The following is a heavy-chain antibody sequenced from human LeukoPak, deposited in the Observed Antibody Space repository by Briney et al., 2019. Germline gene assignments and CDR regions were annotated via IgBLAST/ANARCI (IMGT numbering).Heavy chain of an antibody. CDR1: GFTFSDYY. CDR2: ISSSGGTI. V-gene: IGHV3-11*01. D-gene: IGHD3-10*01. Sequence: PGGSLRLSCAASGFTFSDYYMSWIRQAPGKGLEWVSYISSSGGTIYYADSVKGRFTISRDNAKNSLYLQMNSLRVEDTAVYYCAKEESYYSGNDYWGQGTLVTVSS. J-gene: IGHJ4*02. CDR3: AKEESYYSGNDY.